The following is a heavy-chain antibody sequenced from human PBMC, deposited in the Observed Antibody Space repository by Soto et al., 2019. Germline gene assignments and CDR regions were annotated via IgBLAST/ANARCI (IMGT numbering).Heavy chain of an antibody. J-gene: IGHJ4*02. CDR3: VSQRTTVITQAHFDY. D-gene: IGHD4-4*01. V-gene: IGHV4-39*01. CDR2: VYYRGRS. CDR1: GGSVTNSSYY. Sequence: SETLSLTCTVSGGSVTNSSYYWGWIRQSPGKGLEWIGSVYYRGRSYSKSSVKSRVTISVDTSKNQFSLNLNSVTASDTAVYFCVSQRTTVITQAHFDYWGPGALVTVSS.